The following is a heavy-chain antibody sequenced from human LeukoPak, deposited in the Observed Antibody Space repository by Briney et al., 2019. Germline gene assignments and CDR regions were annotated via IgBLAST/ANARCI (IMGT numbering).Heavy chain of an antibody. D-gene: IGHD2-2*01. J-gene: IGHJ6*02. CDR2: ISGSGGST. Sequence: GGSLRLSCAASGFTFSSYAMSWVRQAPGKGLEWVSAISGSGGSTYCADSVKGRFTISRDNSKNTLYLQMNSLRAEDTAVYYCAKGNQLLRDYYYGMDVWGQGTTVTVSS. V-gene: IGHV3-23*01. CDR1: GFTFSSYA. CDR3: AKGNQLLRDYYYGMDV.